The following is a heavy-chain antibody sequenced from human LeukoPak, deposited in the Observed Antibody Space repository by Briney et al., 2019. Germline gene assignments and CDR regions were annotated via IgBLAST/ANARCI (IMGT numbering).Heavy chain of an antibody. D-gene: IGHD3-3*01. J-gene: IGHJ3*02. CDR3: AKDLTRERVTIFGVVIPGDAFDI. CDR2: ISGSGGST. CDR1: GFTFSSYA. Sequence: GGSLRLSCAASGFTFSSYAMSWVRQAPGKGLEWVSAISGSGGSTYYADSVKGRFTISRDNSKNTLYLQMNSLRAEDTAVYYCAKDLTRERVTIFGVVIPGDAFDIWGQGTMVTVSS. V-gene: IGHV3-23*01.